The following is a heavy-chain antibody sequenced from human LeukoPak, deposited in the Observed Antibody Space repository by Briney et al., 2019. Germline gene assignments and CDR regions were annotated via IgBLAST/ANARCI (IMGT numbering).Heavy chain of an antibody. CDR1: GFTFSTYT. V-gene: IGHV3-64D*06. Sequence: GESLRLSCSASGFTFSTYTMNWVRQAPRQAPGKGLEYVSGISSNGGSAYYGNSVKGRFTISRDNSKNTLYLQMSSLRAEDTAVYYCVPSPGSGSYRGRGYWGQETLVTVSS. CDR2: ISSNGGSA. CDR3: VPSPGSGSYRGRGY. D-gene: IGHD3-10*01. J-gene: IGHJ4*02.